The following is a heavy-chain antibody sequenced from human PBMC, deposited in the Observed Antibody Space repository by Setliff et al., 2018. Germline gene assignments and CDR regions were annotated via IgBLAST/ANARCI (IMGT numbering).Heavy chain of an antibody. CDR3: AQTKGFVDGYLDP. CDR2: INGNSGVT. V-gene: IGHV1-2*02. Sequence: ASVKVSCKASADTFTGYYVHWVRQAPGQGLEWMGWINGNSGVTKYAQKFQARVTMTSETSISIVYMDLTRLTSDDTAEYYGAQTKGFVDGYLDPWGQGTLVTVSS. D-gene: IGHD2-21*02. CDR1: ADTFTGYY. J-gene: IGHJ5*02.